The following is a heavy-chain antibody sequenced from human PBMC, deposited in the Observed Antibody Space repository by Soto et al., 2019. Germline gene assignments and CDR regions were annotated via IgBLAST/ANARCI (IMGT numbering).Heavy chain of an antibody. CDR3: AKNGCSYPACSPYYYYVDV. V-gene: IGHV3-23*01. J-gene: IGHJ6*03. CDR2: LSVTGDSA. CDR1: GFSLTNSA. Sequence: EVQLLESGGGLVQPGGSLRLSCVASGFSLTNSAVSWVRQAPGKGLEWVSSLSVTGDSAFYSDSVKGRFTISRDISKRTLYLQMSSLRAEDTAVYYCAKNGCSYPACSPYYYYVDVWGKGTTVTVSS. D-gene: IGHD2-15*01.